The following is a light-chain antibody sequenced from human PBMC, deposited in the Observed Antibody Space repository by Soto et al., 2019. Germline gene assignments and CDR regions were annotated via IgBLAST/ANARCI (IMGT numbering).Light chain of an antibody. CDR3: SSYTGNVV. CDR2: DVS. J-gene: IGLJ2*01. V-gene: IGLV2-14*01. CDR1: SSDVGGYNY. Sequence: QSALTQPASVSGSPGQSITISCTGTSSDVGGYNYVSWYQQHPGKAPKLMIYDVSARPSGVSNRFSGSKSGNTASLTISGLQAEDEADYYCSSYTGNVVFVGGTKVTVL.